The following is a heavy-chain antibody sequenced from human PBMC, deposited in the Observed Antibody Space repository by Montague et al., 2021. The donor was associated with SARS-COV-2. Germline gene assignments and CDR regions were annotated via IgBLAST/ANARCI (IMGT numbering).Heavy chain of an antibody. V-gene: IGHV4-39*01. CDR2: IYDRGST. D-gene: IGHD6-19*01. CDR1: GGSISSSSYY. Sequence: SETLSLTCTVSGGSISSSSYYWAWIRQPPGKGLEWIGSIYDRGSTYYNPSLKIRVVIAVDTSKIPLSLTLTSVTAADTAVYYCATQYDPSGWFPGRCEFWGQGTVLTVSS. J-gene: IGHJ4*02. CDR3: ATQYDPSGWFPGRCEF.